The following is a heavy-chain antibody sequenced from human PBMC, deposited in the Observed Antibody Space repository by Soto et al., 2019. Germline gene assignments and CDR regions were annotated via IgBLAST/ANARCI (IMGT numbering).Heavy chain of an antibody. D-gene: IGHD6-13*01. V-gene: IGHV3-23*01. CDR2: ISGSGSST. CDR3: AKDQSPIAAAGTLDY. J-gene: IGHJ4*02. CDR1: GFTFSSYA. Sequence: GGSLRLSCAASGFTFSSYAMSWVRQAPGKGLEWVSAISGSGSSTYYADSVKGRFTISRDNSKNTLYLQMNSLRAEDTAVYYCAKDQSPIAAAGTLDYWGQGTLVTVSS.